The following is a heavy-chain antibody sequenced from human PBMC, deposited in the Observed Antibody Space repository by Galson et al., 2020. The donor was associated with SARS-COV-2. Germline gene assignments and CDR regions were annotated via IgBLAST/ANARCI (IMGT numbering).Heavy chain of an antibody. CDR2: IYYSGST. Sequence: SETLSLTCTVSGGSISSSSYYWGWIRQPPGKGLEWIGSIYYSGSTYYNPSLKSRVTISVDTSKNQFSLKLSSVTAADTAVYYCARDTGKWLRVFDYWGQGTLVTVSS. CDR1: GGSISSSSYY. J-gene: IGHJ4*02. V-gene: IGHV4-39*07. D-gene: IGHD5-12*01. CDR3: ARDTGKWLRVFDY.